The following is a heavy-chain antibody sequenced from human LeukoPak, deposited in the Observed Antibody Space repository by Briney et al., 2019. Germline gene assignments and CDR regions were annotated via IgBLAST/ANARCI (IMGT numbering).Heavy chain of an antibody. V-gene: IGHV1-18*01. Sequence: ASVKVSCKASGYTFTSYGISWVRQAPGQGLEWMGWISAYNGNTNYAQKFQGRVTMTEDTSTDTAYMELSSLRSEDTAVYYCATEKHVDIVATGEAFDIWGQGTMVTVSS. J-gene: IGHJ3*02. CDR1: GYTFTSYG. CDR3: ATEKHVDIVATGEAFDI. D-gene: IGHD5-12*01. CDR2: ISAYNGNT.